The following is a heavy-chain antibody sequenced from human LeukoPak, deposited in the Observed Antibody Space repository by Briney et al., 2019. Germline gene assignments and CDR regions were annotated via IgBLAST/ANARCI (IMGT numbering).Heavy chain of an antibody. CDR3: VGPYIVVVPAAILY. CDR2: IKCDGSEK. J-gene: IGHJ4*02. Sequence: GGSLRLSCAASGFTFSSSWMHWVCQAPEKGQEWVADIKCDGSEKYYVDSVKGRLTISRDNAKNSLYLQVNSLRAEDMTVYYCVGPYIVVVPAAILYWGQGTLVTVSS. V-gene: IGHV3-52*02. D-gene: IGHD2-2*01. CDR1: GFTFSSSW.